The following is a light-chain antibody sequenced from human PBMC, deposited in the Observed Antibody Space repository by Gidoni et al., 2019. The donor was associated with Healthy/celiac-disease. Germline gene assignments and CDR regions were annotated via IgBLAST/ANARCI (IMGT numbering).Light chain of an antibody. V-gene: IGLV1-44*01. J-gene: IGLJ3*02. CDR2: SNN. CDR1: SSNIGSNT. CDR3: AAWDDRLNGPV. Sequence: QSVLTQPPSASGTPGQRVTISCSGSSSNIGSNTVNWYQQLPGTAPKLLIYSNNQRPSGFPDRFSCSKSGTSASLAISGLQSEDEADYYCAAWDDRLNGPVFGGGTKLTVL.